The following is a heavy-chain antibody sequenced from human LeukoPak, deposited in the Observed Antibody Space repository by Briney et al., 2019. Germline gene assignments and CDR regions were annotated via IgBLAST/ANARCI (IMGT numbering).Heavy chain of an antibody. Sequence: GGSLRLSCAAPGFTFSSSSMNWVRQAPGKGLEWVSSISSSSSHIYYADSVKGRFTISRDNAKNSLYLQMNSLRAEDTALYYCAREGNYYDSSGLGGYYYYGMDVWGQGTTVTVSS. CDR1: GFTFSSSS. CDR3: AREGNYYDSSGLGGYYYYGMDV. V-gene: IGHV3-21*04. D-gene: IGHD3-22*01. J-gene: IGHJ6*02. CDR2: ISSSSSHI.